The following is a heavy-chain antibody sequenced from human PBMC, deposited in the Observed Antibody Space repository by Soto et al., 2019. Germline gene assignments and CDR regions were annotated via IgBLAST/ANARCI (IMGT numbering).Heavy chain of an antibody. V-gene: IGHV4-34*01. Sequence: SETLSLTCAVYGGSFSGYYWSWIRQPPGKGLEWIGEINHSGSTNYNPSLKSQVTISVDTSKNQFSLKLSSVTAADTAVYYCARGKLSDYVWGSYRYHFDYWGQGTVVTVSS. D-gene: IGHD3-16*02. J-gene: IGHJ4*02. CDR3: ARGKLSDYVWGSYRYHFDY. CDR1: GGSFSGYY. CDR2: INHSGST.